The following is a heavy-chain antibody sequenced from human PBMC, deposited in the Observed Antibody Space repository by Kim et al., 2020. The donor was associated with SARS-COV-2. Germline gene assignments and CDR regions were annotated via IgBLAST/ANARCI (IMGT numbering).Heavy chain of an antibody. Sequence: SVKVSCKASGGTFSSYAISWVRQAPGQGLEWMGGIIPIFGTANYAQKFQGRVTITADESTSTAYMELSSLRSEDTAVYYCAGYCSSTSCYTRDDAFDIWGQGTMVTVSS. J-gene: IGHJ3*02. D-gene: IGHD2-2*02. CDR1: GGTFSSYA. CDR3: AGYCSSTSCYTRDDAFDI. CDR2: IIPIFGTA. V-gene: IGHV1-69*13.